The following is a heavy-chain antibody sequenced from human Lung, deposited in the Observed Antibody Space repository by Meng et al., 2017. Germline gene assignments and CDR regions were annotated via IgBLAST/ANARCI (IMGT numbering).Heavy chain of an antibody. CDR3: ARGPTTMAHDFDY. CDR1: GWAFSDYY. Sequence: HVQQQQWGAGLLKPPETLSLTCVVSGWAFSDYYWSWIRQPPGKGLEWIGEINHSGSTNYNPSLESRATISVDTSQNNLSLKLSSVTAADSAVYYCARGPTTMAHDFDYWGQGTLVTVSS. J-gene: IGHJ4*02. CDR2: INHSGST. V-gene: IGHV4-34*01. D-gene: IGHD4-11*01.